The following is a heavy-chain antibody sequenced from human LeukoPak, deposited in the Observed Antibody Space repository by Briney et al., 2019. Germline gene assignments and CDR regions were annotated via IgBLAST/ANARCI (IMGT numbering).Heavy chain of an antibody. Sequence: GGSLRLSCAASGFTFSSYSMNWVRQAPGKGLEWVSSISSSSSYIYYADSVKGRFTISRDNSKNTLYLQMNSLRAEDTAVYYCAKTYYDFWSGYYTGNYFDYWGQGTLVTVSS. V-gene: IGHV3-21*04. CDR1: GFTFSSYS. J-gene: IGHJ4*02. D-gene: IGHD3-3*01. CDR2: ISSSSSYI. CDR3: AKTYYDFWSGYYTGNYFDY.